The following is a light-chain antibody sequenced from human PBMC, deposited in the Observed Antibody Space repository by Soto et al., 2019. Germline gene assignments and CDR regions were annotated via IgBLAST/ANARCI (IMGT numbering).Light chain of an antibody. CDR3: QQYNNWWT. Sequence: EIVMTQSPATLSVSPGERATLSCRASQSVNSNLAWYQQKPGQAPRLLIYGASTRATGIPARFSGSGSETEFTLTISSLQSEDFAVYYCQQYNNWWTFGQGTKLEIK. CDR2: GAS. J-gene: IGKJ1*01. V-gene: IGKV3-15*01. CDR1: QSVNSN.